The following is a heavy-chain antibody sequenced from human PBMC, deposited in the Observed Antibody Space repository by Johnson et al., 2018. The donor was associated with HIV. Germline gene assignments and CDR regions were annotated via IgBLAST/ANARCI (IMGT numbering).Heavy chain of an antibody. D-gene: IGHD6-13*01. CDR3: AKDLYSSSWTNDAFDI. CDR2: IKQDGSEK. Sequence: VQLVESGGGLVQPGGSLRLSCAASGFTFSSYWMSWVRQAPGNGLEWVANIKQDGSEKYYVDSVKGRFTISRDNSKNTLYLQMNGLRAEDTAEYHWAKDLYSSSWTNDAFDIWGQGTMVTVSS. V-gene: IGHV3-7*01. J-gene: IGHJ3*02. CDR1: GFTFSSYW.